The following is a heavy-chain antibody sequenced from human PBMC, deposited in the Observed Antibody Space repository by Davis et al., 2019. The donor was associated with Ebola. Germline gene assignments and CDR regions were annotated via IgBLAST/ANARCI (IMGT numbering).Heavy chain of an antibody. CDR3: ATFYFDSSGYSRPWFDP. Sequence: ASVKVSCKASGYTFTSYDINWVRQATGQGLEWMGWMNPNSGNTGYAQKFQGRVTMTRNTSISTAYMELSSLRSEDTAVYYCATFYFDSSGYSRPWFDPWGQGTLVTVSS. CDR1: GYTFTSYD. V-gene: IGHV1-8*01. J-gene: IGHJ5*02. CDR2: MNPNSGNT. D-gene: IGHD3-22*01.